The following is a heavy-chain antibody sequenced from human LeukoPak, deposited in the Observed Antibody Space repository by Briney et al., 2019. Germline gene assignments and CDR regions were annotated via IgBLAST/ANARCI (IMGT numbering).Heavy chain of an antibody. CDR3: ARTLADP. Sequence: PWGSLRLSCAASGFTFSSYAMSWVRQATGKGLEWVSLISGSGGSAYYADSVKGRFTISRDNSKNTLYLQMNSLRAEDTAVYYCARTLADPWGRGTLVTVSS. D-gene: IGHD1-7*01. V-gene: IGHV3-23*01. CDR2: ISGSGGSA. CDR1: GFTFSSYA. J-gene: IGHJ5*02.